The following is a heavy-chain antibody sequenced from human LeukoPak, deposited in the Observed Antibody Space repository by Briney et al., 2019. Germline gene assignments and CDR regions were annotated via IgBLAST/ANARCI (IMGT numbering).Heavy chain of an antibody. CDR1: GFTFNNHA. V-gene: IGHV3-23*01. D-gene: IGHD3-9*01. CDR2: ITGSGDGR. Sequence: GGSLRLSCAASGFTFNNHAMTWVRQAPGKGLEWVSVITGSGDGRYYADSVMGRFTISRDNSKNTLHLQMNSLRAEDTALYYCAKDILTYYYGSSGYYFDSWGQGTLVTVSS. CDR3: AKDILTYYYGSSGYYFDS. J-gene: IGHJ4*02.